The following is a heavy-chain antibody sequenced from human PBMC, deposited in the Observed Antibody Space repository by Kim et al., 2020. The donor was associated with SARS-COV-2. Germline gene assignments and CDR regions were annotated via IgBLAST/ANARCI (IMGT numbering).Heavy chain of an antibody. CDR3: AFDGRPSYYDYVWGSYRSFDY. CDR1: GGSFSGYY. J-gene: IGHJ4*02. CDR2: INHSGST. Sequence: SETLSLTCAVYGGSFSGYYWSWIRQPPGKGLEWIGEINHSGSTNYNPSLKSRVTISVDTSKNQFSLKLSSVTAADTAVYYCAFDGRPSYYDYVWGSYRSFDYWGQGTLVTVSS. V-gene: IGHV4-34*01. D-gene: IGHD3-16*02.